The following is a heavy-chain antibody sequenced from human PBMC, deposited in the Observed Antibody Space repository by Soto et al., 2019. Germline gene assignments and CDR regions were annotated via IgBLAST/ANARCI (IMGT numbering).Heavy chain of an antibody. D-gene: IGHD4-17*01. CDR1: GFTFSSYA. CDR2: ISGSGGST. CDR3: AKGDYGDYVRGVAFDI. V-gene: IGHV3-23*01. J-gene: IGHJ3*02. Sequence: GGSLRLSCAASGFTFSSYAMSWVRQAPGKGLEWVSAISGSGGSTYYADSVKGRFTISRDNSKNTLYLQMNSLRAEDTAVYYCAKGDYGDYVRGVAFDIWGQGTMVTVSS.